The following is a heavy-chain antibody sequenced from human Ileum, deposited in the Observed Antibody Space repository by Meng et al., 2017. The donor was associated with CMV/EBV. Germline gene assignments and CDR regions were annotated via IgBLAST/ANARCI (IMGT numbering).Heavy chain of an antibody. D-gene: IGHD3-22*01. Sequence: GGSLRLSCAASGFPFSSYTMNWVRQAPGKGLEWVSSIGSITTFRNYADSVKGRFTISRDNAENPLYLQMKSLRAEDTAVYYCARDPTDDGSGYSDYWGQGTLVTVSS. V-gene: IGHV3-21*01. CDR2: IGSITTFR. J-gene: IGHJ4*02. CDR1: GFPFSSYT. CDR3: ARDPTDDGSGYSDY.